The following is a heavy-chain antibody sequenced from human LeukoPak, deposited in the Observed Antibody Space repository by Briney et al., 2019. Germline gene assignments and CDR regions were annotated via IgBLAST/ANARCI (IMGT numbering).Heavy chain of an antibody. J-gene: IGHJ4*02. D-gene: IGHD3-3*01. CDR2: INHSGST. V-gene: IGHV4-34*01. CDR3: ARGSYLPYYDFWSGYYHFDY. CDR1: GGSFSGYY. Sequence: PSETLSLTCAVYGGSFSGYYWSWIRQPPGKGLEWIGEINHSGSTNYNPSLKSRVTISVDTPKNQFSLKLSSVTAADTAVYYCARGSYLPYYDFWSGYYHFDYWGQGTLVTVSS.